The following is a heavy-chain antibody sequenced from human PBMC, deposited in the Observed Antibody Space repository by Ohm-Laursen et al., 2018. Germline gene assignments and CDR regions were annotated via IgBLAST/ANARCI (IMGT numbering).Heavy chain of an antibody. Sequence: SLRLSCAASGFTFSNHGMHWVRQAPGKGLEWVSIIYSGGSTSYADSVKGRFTISRDNFKNTLYLQLNSLRAEDTAVYYCARGYLDSSIGNWGQGTLVTVSS. J-gene: IGHJ4*02. CDR1: GFTFSNHG. D-gene: IGHD3-3*02. CDR3: ARGYLDSSIGN. CDR2: IYSGGST. V-gene: IGHV3-53*01.